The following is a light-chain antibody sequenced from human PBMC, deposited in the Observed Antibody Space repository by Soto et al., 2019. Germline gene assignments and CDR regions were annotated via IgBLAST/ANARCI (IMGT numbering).Light chain of an antibody. J-gene: IGLJ7*01. Sequence: QSVLTQPPSASRTPGQRITISCSGSSSNIGSNYVYWYQQLTGTAPKLLIYRNNQRPSGVPDRFSGSKSGTSASLAISGLRSEDEADYYCAAWDDSLSGAVFGGGTQLTVL. V-gene: IGLV1-47*01. CDR2: RNN. CDR3: AAWDDSLSGAV. CDR1: SSNIGSNY.